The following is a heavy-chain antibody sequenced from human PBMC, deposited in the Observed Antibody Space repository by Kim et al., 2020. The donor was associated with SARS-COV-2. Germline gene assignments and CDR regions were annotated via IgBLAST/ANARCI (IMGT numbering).Heavy chain of an antibody. J-gene: IGHJ4*02. CDR2: IYSGGTT. CDR1: GITVTTNY. Sequence: GGSLRLSCAVSGITVTTNYMNWVRQAPGKGLEWVSTIYSGGTTYYADSVKGRFTISRDTSKNTLYLQMNSLRAEDTAVYYCAREPYSSTWLDYWCTGTLLTVSS. CDR3: AREPYSSTWLDY. D-gene: IGHD6-13*01. V-gene: IGHV3-66*01.